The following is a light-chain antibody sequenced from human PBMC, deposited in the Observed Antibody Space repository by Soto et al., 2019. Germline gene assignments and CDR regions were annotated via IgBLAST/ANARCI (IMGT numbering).Light chain of an antibody. J-gene: IGKJ5*01. Sequence: DIQMTQSPSSLSASVGDSVTITCRASESISRHLNWYQQKPGKAPNLLIYAASILQNGVPSRFSGSGSGTDFTLPIINLQPEDFATYSCHQSYGTLSITFGQGTRLEIK. V-gene: IGKV1-39*01. CDR2: AAS. CDR1: ESISRH. CDR3: HQSYGTLSIT.